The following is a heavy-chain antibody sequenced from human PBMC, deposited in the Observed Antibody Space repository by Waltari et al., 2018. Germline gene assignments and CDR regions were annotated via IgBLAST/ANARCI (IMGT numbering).Heavy chain of an antibody. Sequence: QVQLVESGGGVVQPGRSLRLSCAAPGFTFSSYAMHWVRQAPGKGLEWVAVISYDGSNKYYADSVKGRFTISRDNSKNTLYLQMNSLRAEDTAVYYCARGHSVTTFDYWGQGTLVTVSS. CDR2: ISYDGSNK. CDR1: GFTFSSYA. V-gene: IGHV3-30*01. J-gene: IGHJ4*02. CDR3: ARGHSVTTFDY. D-gene: IGHD4-17*01.